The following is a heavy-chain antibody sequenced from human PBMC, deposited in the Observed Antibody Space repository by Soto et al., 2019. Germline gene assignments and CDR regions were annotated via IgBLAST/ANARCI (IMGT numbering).Heavy chain of an antibody. D-gene: IGHD2-15*01. CDR2: ISAYNGNT. CDR3: ARDLGRYCSGGSCYDYYYYGMDV. Sequence: QVQLVQSGAEVKKPGASVKVSCKASGYTFTSYGISWVRQAPGQGLEWMGWISAYNGNTNYAQKLQGRVNMTTDTSTSTAYMELRSLRSDDTAVYYCARDLGRYCSGGSCYDYYYYGMDVWGQGTTVTVSS. CDR1: GYTFTSYG. J-gene: IGHJ6*02. V-gene: IGHV1-18*01.